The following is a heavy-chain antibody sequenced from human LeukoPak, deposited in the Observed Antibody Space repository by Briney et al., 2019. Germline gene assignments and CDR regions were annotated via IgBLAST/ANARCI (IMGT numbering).Heavy chain of an antibody. CDR3: ARRSGLGELSLDY. D-gene: IGHD3-16*02. CDR1: GYTFTSYY. Sequence: ASVKVSCKASGYTFTSYYMHWVRQAPGQGLEWMGIINPSGGSTSYAQKFQGRVTMTRDTSTSTVYMGLRSLRSDDTAGYYCARRSGLGELSLDYWGQGTLVTVSS. V-gene: IGHV1-46*01. CDR2: INPSGGST. J-gene: IGHJ4*02.